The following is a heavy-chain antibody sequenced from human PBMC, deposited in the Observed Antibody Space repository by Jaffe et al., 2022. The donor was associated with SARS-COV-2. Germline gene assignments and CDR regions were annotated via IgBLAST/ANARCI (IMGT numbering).Heavy chain of an antibody. J-gene: IGHJ3*02. D-gene: IGHD3-16*02. CDR2: IYYSGST. V-gene: IGHV4-31*03. CDR1: GGSISSGGYY. Sequence: QVQLQESGPGLVKPSQTLSLTCTVSGGSISSGGYYWSWIRQHPGKGLEWIGYIYYSGSTYYNPSLKSRVTISVDTSKNQFSLKLSSVTAADTAVYYCARGAVYDYVWGSYRVDAFDIWGQGTMVTVSS. CDR3: ARGAVYDYVWGSYRVDAFDI.